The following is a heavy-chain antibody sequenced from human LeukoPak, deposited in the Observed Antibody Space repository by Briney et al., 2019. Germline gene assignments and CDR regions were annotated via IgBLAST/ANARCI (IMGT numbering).Heavy chain of an antibody. D-gene: IGHD2-21*02. J-gene: IGHJ4*02. CDR3: AREKAAYCGGDCHSFDY. CDR2: IYYSGST. CDR1: GGSINSGDNY. V-gene: IGHV4-30-4*08. Sequence: SETLSLTCTVSGGSINSGDNYWSWIRQPPGKGLEWIGYIYYSGSTYYNPSLKSRVTISVDRSKNQFSLKLSSVTAADTAVYYCAREKAAYCGGDCHSFDYWGQGTLVTVSS.